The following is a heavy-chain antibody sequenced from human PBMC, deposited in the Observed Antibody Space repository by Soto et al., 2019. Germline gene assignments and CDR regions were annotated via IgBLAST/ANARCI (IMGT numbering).Heavy chain of an antibody. CDR2: IRGSGGST. D-gene: IGHD2-15*01. CDR3: AKGSRNASCSGGRCHHWFDP. CDR1: GFTFSSYA. V-gene: IGHV3-23*01. J-gene: IGHJ5*02. Sequence: EVQLLESGGGLVQPGGSLRLSCAASGFTFSSYAMSWVRQAPGKGLEWVSAIRGSGGSTYYADSVKGRFTISRDNAKNTVYLQMTGLRGDDTAIYYCAKGSRNASCSGGRCHHWFDPWGPGTLVTVSS.